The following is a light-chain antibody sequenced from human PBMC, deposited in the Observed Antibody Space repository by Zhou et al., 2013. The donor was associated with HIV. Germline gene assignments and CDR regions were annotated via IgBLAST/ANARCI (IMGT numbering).Light chain of an antibody. V-gene: IGKV1-39*01. CDR2: GAS. Sequence: DIQMTQSPSSLSASVGDRVTINCRASQTITTYLNWYQQKPGKVPKLLISGASSLQSGVPSRFTGSGSGTDFTLTISSLQPEDFATYYCQQSYGSLLTFGQGTRLDI. J-gene: IGKJ5*01. CDR1: QTITTY. CDR3: QQSYGSLLT.